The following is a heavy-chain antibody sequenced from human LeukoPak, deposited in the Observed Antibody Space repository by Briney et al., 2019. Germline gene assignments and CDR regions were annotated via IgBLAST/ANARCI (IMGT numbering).Heavy chain of an antibody. CDR3: ATQRGSYLWGTDFDY. J-gene: IGHJ4*02. Sequence: ASVKVSCKASGYTFTGYYMRWVRPAPGQGLEWMGWINPNSGDTKYAQKFQGRVTMTRDTSISTAYMELSRLRSDATAVYYCATQRGSYLWGTDFDYWGQGTLVTVSS. CDR1: GYTFTGYY. V-gene: IGHV1-2*02. D-gene: IGHD3-16*01. CDR2: INPNSGDT.